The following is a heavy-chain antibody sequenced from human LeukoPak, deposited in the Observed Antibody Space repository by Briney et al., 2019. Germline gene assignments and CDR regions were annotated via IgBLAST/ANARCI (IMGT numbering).Heavy chain of an antibody. J-gene: IGHJ4*02. CDR1: GFTFSDHY. D-gene: IGHD3-22*01. CDR2: ISSGSTT. V-gene: IGHV3-69-1*02. CDR3: ARDREYFYASSGYPDY. Sequence: PGGSLRLSCVASGFTFSDHYMSWIRHAPGKGLEWIASISSGSTTHYADSVKGRFTVSRDNAKNSLFLQINSLTGEDTAGYYCARDREYFYASSGYPDYWGQGTLVTVSS.